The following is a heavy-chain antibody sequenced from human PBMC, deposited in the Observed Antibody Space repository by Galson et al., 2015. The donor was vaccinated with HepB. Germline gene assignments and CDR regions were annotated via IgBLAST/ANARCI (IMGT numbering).Heavy chain of an antibody. CDR3: ARLVGSYGFFHYFDS. J-gene: IGHJ4*02. V-gene: IGHV3-7*01. CDR2: IRQDGTEQ. Sequence: SLRLSCAASGFTFSSYWMSWVRQAPGKGLEWVANIRQDGTEQYYVDSVMGRLTISRDNIKNSLFLQMNSLRAEDTAVYYCARLVGSYGFFHYFDSWGQGTLVTVSS. CDR1: GFTFSSYW. D-gene: IGHD5-18*01.